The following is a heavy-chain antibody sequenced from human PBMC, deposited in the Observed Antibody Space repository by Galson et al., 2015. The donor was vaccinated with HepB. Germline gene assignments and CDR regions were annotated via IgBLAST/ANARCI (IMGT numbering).Heavy chain of an antibody. CDR3: ARAPHYDFWSGYCLDS. CDR1: GDSISSSSW. V-gene: IGHV4-4*02. J-gene: IGHJ4*02. D-gene: IGHD3-3*01. CDR2: IFHNGDT. Sequence: SETLSLTCAVSGDSISSSSWWSWVRQSPGRGLEWIAEIFHNGDTTYNPSLQSRVTILLDESKNQFSLALSSVTAADTAVYYCARAPHYDFWSGYCLDSWGQGTLVTVSS.